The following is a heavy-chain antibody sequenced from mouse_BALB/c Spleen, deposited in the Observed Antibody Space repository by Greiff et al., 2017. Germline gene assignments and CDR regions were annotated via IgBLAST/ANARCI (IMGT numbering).Heavy chain of an antibody. V-gene: IGHV5-6*02. CDR2: ISSGGSYT. CDR1: GFTFSSYG. CDR3: ARREYGNTPFAY. J-gene: IGHJ3*01. Sequence: EVMLVESGGDLVKPGGSLKLSCAASGFTFSSYGMSWVRQTPDKRLEWVATISSGGSYTYYPDSVKGRFTISRDNAKNTLYLQMSSLKSEDTAMYYCARREYGNTPFAYWGQGTLVTVSA. D-gene: IGHD2-10*02.